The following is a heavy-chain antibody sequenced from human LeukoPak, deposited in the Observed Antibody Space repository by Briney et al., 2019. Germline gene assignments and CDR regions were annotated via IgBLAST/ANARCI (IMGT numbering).Heavy chain of an antibody. J-gene: IGHJ4*02. D-gene: IGHD1-26*01. Sequence: ASVKVSCKASGYTFTGYYMHWVRQAPGQGLEWMGWINPNSGGTNYAQKFQGRVTLTRDTSIGTAHMELSRLRSDDTAVYYCARGSWELPLGDYWGQGTLVTVSS. CDR3: ARGSWELPLGDY. CDR1: GYTFTGYY. CDR2: INPNSGGT. V-gene: IGHV1-2*02.